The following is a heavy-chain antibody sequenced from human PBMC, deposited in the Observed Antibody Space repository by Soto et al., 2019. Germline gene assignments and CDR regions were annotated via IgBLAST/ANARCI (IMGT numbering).Heavy chain of an antibody. CDR3: ARGMGNHDYGDYERDYYYYYGMDV. Sequence: ASVKVSCKASGYTFTGYYMHWVRQAPGQGLECMGWINPNGGGTKYTENFQGRVTITADTSTSTVYMELSSLRSEDTAVYYCARGMGNHDYGDYERDYYYYYGMDVWGQGTTVTVSS. J-gene: IGHJ6*02. CDR2: INPNGGGT. V-gene: IGHV1-2*02. D-gene: IGHD4-17*01. CDR1: GYTFTGYY.